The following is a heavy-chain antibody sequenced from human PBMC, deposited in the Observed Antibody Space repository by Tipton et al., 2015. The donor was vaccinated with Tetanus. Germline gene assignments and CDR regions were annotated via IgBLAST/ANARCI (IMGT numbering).Heavy chain of an antibody. V-gene: IGHV4-59*01. J-gene: IGHJ4*02. Sequence: TLSLTCTVSGGSMSTYYWSWIRQPPGKGLEWIGHIYYNGSTNCNPSLKSRVTISLDTSKNQFSLRLSSVTAADTAEYYCARGVGSRKAPGFYYFDYWGQGTLVTVSS. CDR2: IYYNGST. D-gene: IGHD1-26*01. CDR3: ARGVGSRKAPGFYYFDY. CDR1: GGSMSTYY.